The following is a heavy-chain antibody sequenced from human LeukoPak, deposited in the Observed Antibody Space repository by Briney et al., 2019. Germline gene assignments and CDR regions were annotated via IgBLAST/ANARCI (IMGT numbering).Heavy chain of an antibody. CDR2: IIPILGIA. V-gene: IGHV1-69*04. D-gene: IGHD3-22*01. J-gene: IGHJ4*02. CDR1: GGTFSSYA. CDR3: ARRERYYYDSSGYGY. Sequence: SVKVSCKASGGTFSSYAISWVRQAPGQGLEWMGRIIPILGIANYAQKFQGRVTITADESTSTAYMELSSLRSEDTAVYYCARRERYYYDSSGYGYWGQGTLVTVSS.